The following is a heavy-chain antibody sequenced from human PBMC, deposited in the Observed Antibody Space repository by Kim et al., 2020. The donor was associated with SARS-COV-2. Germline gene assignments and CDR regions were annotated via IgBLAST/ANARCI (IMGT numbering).Heavy chain of an antibody. Sequence: SETLSLTCTVSGGSISSSSYYWGWIRQPPGKGLEWIGSIYYSGSTYYNPSLKSRVTITVDTSKNQFPLKLSSVTAADTAVYYCASDGGLLDAAGYWGQGT. CDR2: IYYSGST. CDR3: ASDGGLLDAAGY. D-gene: IGHD2-21*01. CDR1: GGSISSSSYY. V-gene: IGHV4-39*01. J-gene: IGHJ4*02.